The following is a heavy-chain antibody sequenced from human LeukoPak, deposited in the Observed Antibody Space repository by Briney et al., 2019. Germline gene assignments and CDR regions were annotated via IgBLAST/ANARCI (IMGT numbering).Heavy chain of an antibody. CDR2: INPNSGGT. V-gene: IGHV1-2*02. CDR1: GYTFTGYY. CDR3: ARDGWEQLGFYFDY. J-gene: IGHJ4*02. Sequence: GVSVKVSCKASGYTFTGYYMHWVRQAPGQGLEWMGWINPNSGGTNYAQKFRGRVTMTRDTSISTAYMELSRLRSDDTAVYYCARDGWEQLGFYFDYWGQGTLITVSS. D-gene: IGHD1-26*01.